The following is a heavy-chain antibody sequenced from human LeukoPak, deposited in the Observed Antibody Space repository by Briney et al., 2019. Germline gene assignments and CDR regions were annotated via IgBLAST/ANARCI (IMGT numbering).Heavy chain of an antibody. D-gene: IGHD3-22*01. CDR3: AIMHGYYDGSGFWVQ. J-gene: IGHJ4*02. CDR1: GFTFSSYA. V-gene: IGHV3-23*01. Sequence: PGKSLRLSCAASGFTFSSYAMSWVRQAPGKGLEWVSFISPSGDRTSNADSVEGRFTISRDNTRNTLYLQMNSLRDEGTGVYYCAIMHGYYDGSGFWVQWGQGTLVTVSS. CDR2: ISPSGDRT.